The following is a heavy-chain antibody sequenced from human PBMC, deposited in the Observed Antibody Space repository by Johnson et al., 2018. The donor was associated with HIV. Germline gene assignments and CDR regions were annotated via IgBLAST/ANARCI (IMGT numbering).Heavy chain of an antibody. CDR2: IRYDGSTQ. CDR3: AKSGGHCSGGMCYDAFDI. V-gene: IGHV3-30*02. D-gene: IGHD2-15*01. J-gene: IGHJ3*02. CDR1: GFTFSNYA. Sequence: QVQLVESGGGVVQPGGSLRLSCATSGFTFSNYAMHWVRQAPGKGLEWVAYIRYDGSTQSYTDSVKGRFSISRDNSKNTLYMEINSLRAEDTALYYCAKSGGHCSGGMCYDAFDIWGQGTMVTVSS.